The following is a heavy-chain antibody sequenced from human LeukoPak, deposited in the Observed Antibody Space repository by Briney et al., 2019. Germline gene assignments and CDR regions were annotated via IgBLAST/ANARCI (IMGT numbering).Heavy chain of an antibody. Sequence: GGSLRLSCAASGFTVSSNYMSWVRQAPGKGLEWVSVIYSGGSTYYADSVKGRFTISRDNSKNTLYLQMNSLRAEDTAVYYCASPPSIRSYYGGGSHWDQGTLVTVSS. CDR1: GFTVSSNY. J-gene: IGHJ4*02. CDR2: IYSGGST. V-gene: IGHV3-66*01. D-gene: IGHD1-26*01. CDR3: ASPPSIRSYYGGGSH.